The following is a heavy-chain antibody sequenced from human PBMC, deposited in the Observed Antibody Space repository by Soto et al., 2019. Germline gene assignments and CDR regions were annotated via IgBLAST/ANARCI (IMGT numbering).Heavy chain of an antibody. Sequence: EVQLVESGGGLVQPGGSLRLSCAASGFTFSNYAMNWVRQAPGKGLEWVSYISSSSDTIYYADSVKGRFTISRDNVKNSLSLQMYSLREEDTAVYYCERYPRFDYCGHGILGTVSS. CDR2: ISSSSDTI. J-gene: IGHJ4*01. V-gene: IGHV3-48*02. CDR3: ERYPRFDY. CDR1: GFTFSNYA.